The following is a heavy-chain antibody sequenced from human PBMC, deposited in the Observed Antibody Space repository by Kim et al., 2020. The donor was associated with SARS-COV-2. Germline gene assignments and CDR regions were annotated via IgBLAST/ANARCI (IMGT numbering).Heavy chain of an antibody. Sequence: TYYPGSVKARFTISRENAKNSLYRQMNSLRAGDTAVYYCARGGPVQTIDYWGQGTLVTVSS. D-gene: IGHD6-6*01. CDR3: ARGGPVQTIDY. V-gene: IGHV3-13*01. CDR2: T. J-gene: IGHJ4*02.